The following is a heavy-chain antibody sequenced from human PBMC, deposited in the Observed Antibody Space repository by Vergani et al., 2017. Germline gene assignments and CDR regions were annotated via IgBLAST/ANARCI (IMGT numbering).Heavy chain of an antibody. Sequence: VQLVESGGGVVQPGGSLRLSCAASGFTFSSYGMHWVRQAPGKGLEWVSAISGSGGSTYYADSVKGRFTISRDNSKNTLYLQMNSLRAEDTAVYYCAKDYEGDYVVPFDYWGQGTLVTVSS. V-gene: IGHV3-23*04. J-gene: IGHJ4*02. CDR3: AKDYEGDYVVPFDY. CDR1: GFTFSSYG. CDR2: ISGSGGST. D-gene: IGHD4-17*01.